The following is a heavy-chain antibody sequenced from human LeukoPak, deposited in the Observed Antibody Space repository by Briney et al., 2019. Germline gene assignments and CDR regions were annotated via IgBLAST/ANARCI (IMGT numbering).Heavy chain of an antibody. CDR3: AKVLRSGELLGFDS. CDR1: GFTFSSYA. D-gene: IGHD1-26*01. Sequence: PGGSLRLSCAASGFTFSSYAMSWVRQAPGKGLEWVSAISTGGDYTYYADSVKGRFAISRDNSKNTLYLQMNSLRAEDTAVYYCAKVLRSGELLGFDSWGQGTLVTVSS. V-gene: IGHV3-23*01. CDR2: ISTGGDYT. J-gene: IGHJ4*02.